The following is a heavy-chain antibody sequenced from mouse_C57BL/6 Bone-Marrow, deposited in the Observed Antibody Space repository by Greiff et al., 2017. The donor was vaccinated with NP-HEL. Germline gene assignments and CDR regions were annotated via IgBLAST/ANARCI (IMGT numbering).Heavy chain of an antibody. V-gene: IGHV1-15*01. CDR3: NRWDFDY. CDR2: IDPETGGT. Sequence: QVQLQQSGAELVRPGASVTLSCKASGYTFTDYEMHWVKQTPVHGLEWIGAIDPETGGTAYNQKFKGKAILTSDKSSSTAYMELRSLTSEDSAVYYCNRWDFDYWGQGTTLTVSS. CDR1: GYTFTDYE. J-gene: IGHJ2*01. D-gene: IGHD1-1*02.